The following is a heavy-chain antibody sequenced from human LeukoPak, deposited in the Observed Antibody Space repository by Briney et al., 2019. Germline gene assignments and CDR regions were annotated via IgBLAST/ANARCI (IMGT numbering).Heavy chain of an antibody. V-gene: IGHV3-21*04. CDR3: AKGMTTVTTPPDY. CDR1: GFAFSSSA. Sequence: GGSLRLSCAASGFAFSSSAMHWVRQAPGKGLEWVSSITSSGSSMYYADSVKGRFTISRDNAKNSLYLQMNSLRAEDTALYYCAKGMTTVTTPPDYWGQGTLVTVSS. D-gene: IGHD4-17*01. CDR2: ITSSGSSM. J-gene: IGHJ4*02.